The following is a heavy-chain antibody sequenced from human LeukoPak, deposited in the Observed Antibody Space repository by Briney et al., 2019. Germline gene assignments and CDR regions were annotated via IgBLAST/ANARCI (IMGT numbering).Heavy chain of an antibody. CDR3: AKDKRDVDTAMVTWLDY. J-gene: IGHJ4*02. Sequence: QAGGSLRLSCAASGFTFSSYAMSWVRQAPGKGLEWVSAISGSGGSTYYADSVKGRFTISRDNSKNTLYLQMNSLRAEDTAVYYCAKDKRDVDTAMVTWLDYWGQGTLVTVSS. V-gene: IGHV3-23*01. D-gene: IGHD5-18*01. CDR2: ISGSGGST. CDR1: GFTFSSYA.